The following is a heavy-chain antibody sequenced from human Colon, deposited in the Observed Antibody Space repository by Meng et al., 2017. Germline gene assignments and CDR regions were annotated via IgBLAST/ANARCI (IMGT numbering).Heavy chain of an antibody. D-gene: IGHD4-17*01. Sequence: ASVKVSCKASGYTFSGYIVHWVRQAPGQGLEWMGWINPNSGVTNYAQRFQGRVIMTRDTSISTAYMELSRLRSDDTGVYYCARSGGDYSRVEYWGQGTLVTVSS. CDR2: INPNSGVT. V-gene: IGHV1-2*02. CDR1: GYTFSGYI. CDR3: ARSGGDYSRVEY. J-gene: IGHJ4*02.